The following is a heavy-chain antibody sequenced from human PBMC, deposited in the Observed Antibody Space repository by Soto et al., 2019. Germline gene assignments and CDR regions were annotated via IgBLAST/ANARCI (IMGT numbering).Heavy chain of an antibody. D-gene: IGHD6-13*01. J-gene: IGHJ6*02. CDR1: GYTFTSYG. CDR3: ARDQIAAAGTRARVEEDYYYYGMDV. V-gene: IGHV1-18*01. Sequence: ASVKVSCKASGYTFTSYGISWVRQAPGQGLEWMGWISAYNGNTNYAQKLQGRVTMTTDTSTSTAYMELRRLRSDDTAVYYCARDQIAAAGTRARVEEDYYYYGMDVWGQGTTVTVSS. CDR2: ISAYNGNT.